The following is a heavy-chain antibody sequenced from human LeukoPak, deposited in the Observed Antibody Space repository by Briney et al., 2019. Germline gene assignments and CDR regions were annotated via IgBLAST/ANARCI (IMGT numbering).Heavy chain of an antibody. V-gene: IGHV3-7*01. D-gene: IGHD5-12*01. CDR1: GFTFSSYW. J-gene: IGHJ4*02. CDR2: IKQDGSEK. CDR3: AREDPYSGYDDDFDY. Sequence: GGSLRLSCAASGFTFSSYWMSWVRQAPGKGLEWVANIKQDGSEKYYVDSVKGRFTISRDNAKNSLYLQMNSLRAEDTAVYYCAREDPYSGYDDDFDYWGQGTLVTVSS.